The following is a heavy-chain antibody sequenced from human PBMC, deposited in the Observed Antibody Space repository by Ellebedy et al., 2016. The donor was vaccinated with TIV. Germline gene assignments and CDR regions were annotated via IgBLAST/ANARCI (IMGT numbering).Heavy chain of an antibody. Sequence: ASVKVSXXASGYTFTSYDINWVRQATGQGLEWMGWMNPNSGNTGYAQKFQGRVTITADESTSTAYMELSSLRSEDTAVYYCARDRGSGGWFNPWGQGTLVTVSS. CDR2: MNPNSGNT. D-gene: IGHD6-19*01. CDR1: GYTFTSYD. CDR3: ARDRGSGGWFNP. J-gene: IGHJ5*02. V-gene: IGHV1-8*01.